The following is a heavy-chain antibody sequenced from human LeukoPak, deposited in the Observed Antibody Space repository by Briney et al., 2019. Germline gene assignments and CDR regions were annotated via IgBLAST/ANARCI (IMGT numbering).Heavy chain of an antibody. V-gene: IGHV3-48*03. D-gene: IGHD2-15*01. J-gene: IGHJ3*02. CDR3: ARDCGDGSCYGPYDAFDI. Sequence: GGSLRLSCAASGFTFSSYEMNWVRQAPGKGLEWVSYISSSGSTIYYADSVKGRFTISRDNAKNSLYLQMNSLRAEDTAVYYCARDCGDGSCYGPYDAFDIWGQGTMVTVSS. CDR1: GFTFSSYE. CDR2: ISSSGSTI.